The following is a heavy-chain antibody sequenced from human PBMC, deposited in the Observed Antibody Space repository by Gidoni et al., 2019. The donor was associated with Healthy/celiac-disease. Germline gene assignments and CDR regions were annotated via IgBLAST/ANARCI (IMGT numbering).Heavy chain of an antibody. V-gene: IGHV3-23*01. CDR1: GFTFSSYA. Sequence: EVQLLESGGGLVQPGGSLRLSCAASGFTFSSYAMSWVRPAPGKGLEWVSAISGSGGSTYYADSVKGRFTISRDNSKNTLYLQMNSLRAEDTAVYYCANNPYGTMIVVALGAFDIWGQGTMVTVSS. CDR3: ANNPYGTMIVVALGAFDI. J-gene: IGHJ3*02. CDR2: ISGSGGST. D-gene: IGHD3-22*01.